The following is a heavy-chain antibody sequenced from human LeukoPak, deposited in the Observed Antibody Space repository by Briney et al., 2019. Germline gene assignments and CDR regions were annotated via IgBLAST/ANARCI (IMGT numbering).Heavy chain of an antibody. Sequence: SVKVSCKASGGTFSSYAISWVRQAPGQGLGWMGGIIPIFGTANYAQKFQGRVTITADESTSTAYMELSSLRSEDTAVYYCARDSSNYGYYYYCMDVWGKGTTVTVSS. D-gene: IGHD4-11*01. CDR1: GGTFSSYA. V-gene: IGHV1-69*01. CDR2: IIPIFGTA. J-gene: IGHJ6*03. CDR3: ARDSSNYGYYYYCMDV.